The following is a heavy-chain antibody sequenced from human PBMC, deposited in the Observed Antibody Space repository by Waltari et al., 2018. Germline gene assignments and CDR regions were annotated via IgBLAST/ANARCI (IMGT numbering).Heavy chain of an antibody. CDR3: ASRRRYSSSWSVPAGDDY. V-gene: IGHV4-34*01. Sequence: QVQLQQWGAGLLNPSETLSLTCAVYGGSFSGYYWSWIRQPPGKGLEWIGEINHSGSTNYNPSLKSGVTIAVDTSKNQFSLKLSSWTAADTAVYYCASRRRYSSSWSVPAGDDYWGQGTLVTVSS. D-gene: IGHD6-13*01. CDR1: GGSFSGYY. J-gene: IGHJ4*02. CDR2: INHSGST.